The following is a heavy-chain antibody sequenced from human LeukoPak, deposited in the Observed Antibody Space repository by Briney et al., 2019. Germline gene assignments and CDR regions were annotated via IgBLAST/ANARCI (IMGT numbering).Heavy chain of an antibody. CDR3: ATLTVRGVINI. D-gene: IGHD3-10*01. V-gene: IGHV3-23*01. CDR2: ISGSGGST. Sequence: GGSLRLSCAASGFTFSSYAVSWVRQAPGKGLEWVSSISGSGGSTYSADSVKGRFTISRDNSKNTLYLQMNSLKTEDTAVYYCATLTVRGVINIWGQGTLVTVSS. J-gene: IGHJ4*02. CDR1: GFTFSSYA.